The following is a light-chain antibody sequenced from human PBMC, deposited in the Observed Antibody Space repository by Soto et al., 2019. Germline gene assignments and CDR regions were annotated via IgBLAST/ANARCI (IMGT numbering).Light chain of an antibody. CDR3: AAWDDSLSGQV. CDR1: SSNIGSNY. V-gene: IGLV1-47*01. CDR2: RNN. Sequence: QSVLTQPPSASGTPGQRVTISCSGSSSNIGSNYVYWYQQLPGTAPKLLIYRNNQRLSGVPDRFSGSKSGTSASLAISGLRSEDEADYYCAAWDDSLSGQVFGTGTKVTVL. J-gene: IGLJ1*01.